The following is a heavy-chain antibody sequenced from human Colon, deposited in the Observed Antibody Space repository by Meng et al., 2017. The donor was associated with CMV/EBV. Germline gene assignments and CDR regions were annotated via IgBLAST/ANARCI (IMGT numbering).Heavy chain of an antibody. CDR2: VFYSGST. D-gene: IGHD3-10*01. J-gene: IGHJ4*02. CDR1: NGSLGNFY. Sequence: GSLRLSCSVSNGSLGNFYWSWVRQPPGKGLEWIGYVFYSGSTNSNPSLKSRVTISVDTSKNQFFLEMKSVTAADTAVYYCARGPWFGRINYWGQGMLVTVS. V-gene: IGHV4-59*01. CDR3: ARGPWFGRINY.